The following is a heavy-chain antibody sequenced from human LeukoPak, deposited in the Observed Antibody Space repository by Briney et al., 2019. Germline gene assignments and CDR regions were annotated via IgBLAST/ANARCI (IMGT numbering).Heavy chain of an antibody. CDR3: ARNTPGRVYFDY. CDR1: GFTFSTYG. J-gene: IGHJ4*02. V-gene: IGHV3-48*02. Sequence: GGSLRLSCAASGFTFSTYGVNWVRQAPGKGLEWVSYISSSSSNIQYADSVKGRFTISRDNAKNSLYLQMNSLRDEDTAVYYCARNTPGRVYFDYWGQGTLVTVSS. CDR2: ISSSSSNI. D-gene: IGHD1-26*01.